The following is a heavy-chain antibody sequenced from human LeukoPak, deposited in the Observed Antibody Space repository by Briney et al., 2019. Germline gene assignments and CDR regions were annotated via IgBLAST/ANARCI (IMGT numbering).Heavy chain of an antibody. Sequence: GESLRISCKGSGYSFTSYWISWVRQMPGKGLEWMGIMFPDDSDIRYSPSFQGQVTISADKSISTAYLQWSSLQASDTAMYYCARPRDGYFPYYFDYWGQGTLVTVSS. CDR1: GYSFTSYW. V-gene: IGHV5-51*01. J-gene: IGHJ4*02. CDR2: MFPDDSDI. D-gene: IGHD3-22*01. CDR3: ARPRDGYFPYYFDY.